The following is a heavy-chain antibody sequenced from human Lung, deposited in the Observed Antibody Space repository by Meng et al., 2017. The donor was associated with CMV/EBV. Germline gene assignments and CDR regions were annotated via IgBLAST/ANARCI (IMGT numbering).Heavy chain of an antibody. J-gene: IGHJ5*02. D-gene: IGHD3-3*01. CDR3: ARVGPFDFWSGYSGPDSYNWFDP. CDR1: GFTFSSYS. Sequence: GGSLRLXCAASGFTFSSYSMNWVRQAPGKGLEWVSSISSSSSYIYYADSVKGRFTISRDNAKNSLYLQMNSLRAEDTAVYYCARVGPFDFWSGYSGPDSYNWFDPWGQGTLVXVSS. V-gene: IGHV3-21*01. CDR2: ISSSSSYI.